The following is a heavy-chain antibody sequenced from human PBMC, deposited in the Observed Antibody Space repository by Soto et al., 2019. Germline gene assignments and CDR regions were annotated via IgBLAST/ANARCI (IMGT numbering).Heavy chain of an antibody. J-gene: IGHJ4*02. V-gene: IGHV3-23*01. Sequence: GGSLRLSCAASGFIFTGYAMSGVRQAPGKGLEWVSTLTSGGGTHYADSVKGRFTISRDSSKNTLYLQMNNLRAEDTAVYYCAKDGDLDSGSSDYWGQGTLVTVS. D-gene: IGHD5-12*01. CDR3: AKDGDLDSGSSDY. CDR1: GFIFTGYA. CDR2: LTSGGGT.